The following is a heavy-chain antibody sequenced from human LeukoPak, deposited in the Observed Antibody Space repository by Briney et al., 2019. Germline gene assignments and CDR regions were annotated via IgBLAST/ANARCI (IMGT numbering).Heavy chain of an antibody. D-gene: IGHD1-26*01. CDR1: GFTFSGPT. V-gene: IGHV3-21*04. Sequence: GSLRLSCAASGFTFSGPTMNWVRQAPGKGLEWVSSISSSSSYIYYADSVKGRFTISRDNAKNSLYLQMNSLRAEDTAVYYCARGESSGSYGRYFDLWGRGTLVTVSS. CDR2: ISSSSSYI. CDR3: ARGESSGSYGRYFDL. J-gene: IGHJ2*01.